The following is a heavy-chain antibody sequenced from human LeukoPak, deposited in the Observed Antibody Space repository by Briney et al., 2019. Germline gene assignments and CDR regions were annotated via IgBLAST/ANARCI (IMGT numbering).Heavy chain of an antibody. CDR2: IRNDGSNK. D-gene: IGHD5-18*01. CDR1: GFTFSSYG. J-gene: IGHJ6*03. CDR3: ARGRAGRGYSYVIYYYYYMDV. Sequence: GGSLRLSCAASGFTFSSYGMHWVRQAPGKGLEWVAFIRNDGSNKYYADSVKGRFTISRDNSKNTLYLQMNSLRAEDTAVYYCARGRAGRGYSYVIYYYYYMDVWGKGTTVTVSS. V-gene: IGHV3-30*02.